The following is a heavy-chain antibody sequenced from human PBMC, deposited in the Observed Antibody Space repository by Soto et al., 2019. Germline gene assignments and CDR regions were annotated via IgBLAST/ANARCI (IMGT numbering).Heavy chain of an antibody. D-gene: IGHD5-12*01. CDR2: IYSGGST. V-gene: IGHV3-53*01. CDR3: ARDAIRDGYGSGIDY. CDR1: GFTVSSNY. Sequence: GGSLRLSCAASGFTVSSNYMSWVRQAPGKGLEWVSVIYSGGSTYYADSVKGRFTISRDNSKNTLYLQMNSLRAEDTAVYYCARDAIRDGYGSGIDYWGQGTLVTVSS. J-gene: IGHJ4*02.